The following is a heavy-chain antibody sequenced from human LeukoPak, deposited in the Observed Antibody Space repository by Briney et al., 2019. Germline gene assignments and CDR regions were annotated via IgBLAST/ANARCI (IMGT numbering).Heavy chain of an antibody. V-gene: IGHV4-61*01. CDR2: IYYSGST. CDR1: GGSVSSGSYY. CDR3: AANPPLPTRYCSGGSCYSDAFDI. J-gene: IGHJ3*02. D-gene: IGHD2-15*01. Sequence: PSETLSLTCTVSGGSVSSGSYYWSWIRQPPGKGLEWIGYIYYSGSTNYNPSLKSRVTISVDTSKNQFSLKLSSVTAADTAVHYCAANPPLPTRYCSGGSCYSDAFDIWGQGTMVTVSS.